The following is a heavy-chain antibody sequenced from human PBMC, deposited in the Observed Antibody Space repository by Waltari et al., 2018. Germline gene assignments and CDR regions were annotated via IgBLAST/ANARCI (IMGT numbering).Heavy chain of an antibody. Sequence: QVQLQQWGAGLLKASETLSLTCAVYGGSFSGYYWTWIRQAPGKGLGWIGEINHDGNTNYNPSLKRRVTLSVDTSKNQFSLRLTSVTAADTSVYYCARGRLSSQLQARGRRGNWFDPWGQGTLVTVSS. CDR3: ARGRLSSQLQARGRRGNWFDP. CDR2: INHDGNT. D-gene: IGHD3-16*02. J-gene: IGHJ5*02. CDR1: GGSFSGYY. V-gene: IGHV4-34*01.